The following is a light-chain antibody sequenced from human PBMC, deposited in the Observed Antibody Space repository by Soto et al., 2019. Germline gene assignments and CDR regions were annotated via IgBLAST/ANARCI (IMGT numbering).Light chain of an antibody. CDR1: QTITSAY. V-gene: IGKV3D-20*01. CDR2: DAS. CDR3: QQYDTSPLT. Sequence: EIVLTQSPATLSLSPGERATLSCGASQTITSAYLAWYQLKPGLPPRLLFYDASNRATGVPDRFSGSGSGTDFTLTISRLEPEDFAVYYCQQYDTSPLTFGGGTKVEIK. J-gene: IGKJ4*01.